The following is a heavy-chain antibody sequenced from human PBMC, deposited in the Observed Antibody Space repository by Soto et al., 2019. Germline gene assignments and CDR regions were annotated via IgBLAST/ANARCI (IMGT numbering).Heavy chain of an antibody. CDR2: IWCDGSNK. J-gene: IGHJ6*04. D-gene: IGHD5-18*01. CDR3: ARDRGYSSGYIGSRSSAYGMDV. V-gene: IGHV3-33*01. CDR1: GFTFNIYV. Sequence: GGSLRLSCASSGFTFNIYVMQWVRQAPGKGLEWVAVIWCDGSNKYYADSVKGRFTISRDNSKNTLYLQMKSLRAEDTAVYYCARDRGYSSGYIGSRSSAYGMDVWGEGTTVTVSS.